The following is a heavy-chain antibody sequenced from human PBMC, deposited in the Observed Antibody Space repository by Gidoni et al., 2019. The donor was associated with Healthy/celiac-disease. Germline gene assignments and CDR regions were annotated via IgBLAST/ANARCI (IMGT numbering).Heavy chain of an antibody. CDR2: INHSGST. Sequence: QVQLQQWGAGLLEPSETLSLTCAVYGGSFSGYYWSWIRQPPGKGLEWIGEINHSGSTNYNPSLKRRVTISVDTSKNQFSLKLSSVTAADTSVYYCARYYDFWSGYYKGEWSAFDIWGQGTMVTVSS. J-gene: IGHJ3*02. D-gene: IGHD3-3*01. CDR3: ARYYDFWSGYYKGEWSAFDI. CDR1: GGSFSGYY. V-gene: IGHV4-34*01.